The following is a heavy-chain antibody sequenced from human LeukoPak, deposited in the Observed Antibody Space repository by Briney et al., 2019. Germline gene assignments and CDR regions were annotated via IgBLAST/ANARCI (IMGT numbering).Heavy chain of an antibody. Sequence: TSETLSLTCAVCGGSFSGYYWSWIRQPPGKGLEWIGEINHSGSTNYNPSLKSRVTISVDTSKNQFSLKLSSVTAADTAVYYCARGQDSSGYYYSINWFDPWGQGTLVTVSS. D-gene: IGHD3-22*01. CDR1: GGSFSGYY. V-gene: IGHV4-34*01. J-gene: IGHJ5*02. CDR2: INHSGST. CDR3: ARGQDSSGYYYSINWFDP.